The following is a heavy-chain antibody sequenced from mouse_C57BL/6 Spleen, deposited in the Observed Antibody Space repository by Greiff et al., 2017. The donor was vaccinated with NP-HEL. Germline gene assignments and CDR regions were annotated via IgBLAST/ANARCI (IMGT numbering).Heavy chain of an antibody. J-gene: IGHJ2*01. CDR2: IDPSDSYT. D-gene: IGHD1-1*01. CDR3: ARFSSYYYGSSYIDY. CDR1: GYTFTSYW. V-gene: IGHV1-50*01. Sequence: QVQLQQPGAELVKPGASVKLSCKASGYTFTSYWMQWVNQRPGQGLEWIGEIDPSDSYTNYNQKFKGKATLTVDTSSSTAYMQLSSLTSEDSAVYYCARFSSYYYGSSYIDYWGQGTTLTVSS.